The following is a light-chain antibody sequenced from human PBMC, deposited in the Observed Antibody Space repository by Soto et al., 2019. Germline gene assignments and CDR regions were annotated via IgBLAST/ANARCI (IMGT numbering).Light chain of an antibody. Sequence: QSVLTQPPSVSGAPGQMVTISCTGSSSNIGAGYDVHWYQQLPGTAPKLLIYGNSNRPSGVPDRFSGSKSGTSASLAITGLQAEDEADYYCQSYDSSLSAYVVFGGGTKVTVL. CDR2: GNS. CDR1: SSNIGAGYD. CDR3: QSYDSSLSAYVV. V-gene: IGLV1-40*01. J-gene: IGLJ2*01.